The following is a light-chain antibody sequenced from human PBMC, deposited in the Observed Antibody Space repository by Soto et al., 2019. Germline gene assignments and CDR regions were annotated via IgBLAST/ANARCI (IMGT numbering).Light chain of an antibody. CDR3: QTWGTGFEV. CDR1: SAHSSYA. V-gene: IGLV4-69*01. CDR2: LDSDGTV. J-gene: IGLJ3*02. Sequence: QSVLTQSPSASASLGPSVKLTCTLTSAHSSYAIVWHQQQPGKSPPFLLRLDSDGTVYTGDGIPDRFSGYLSGAERYLTISSLQSEDEADYYCQTWGTGFEVFGGGTQLTVL.